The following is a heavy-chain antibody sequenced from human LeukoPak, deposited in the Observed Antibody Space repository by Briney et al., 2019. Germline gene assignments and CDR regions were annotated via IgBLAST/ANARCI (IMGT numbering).Heavy chain of an antibody. Sequence: SETLSLTCAVYGGSFSGYYWSWIRQPPGKGLEWIGEINHSGSTDYNPSLKSRVTISVGTSKNQFSLKLSSVTAADTAVYYCARTTEGGYSYGYSYYYYMDVWGKGTTVTISS. CDR3: ARTTEGGYSYGYSYYYYMDV. CDR2: INHSGST. J-gene: IGHJ6*03. D-gene: IGHD5-18*01. CDR1: GGSFSGYY. V-gene: IGHV4-34*01.